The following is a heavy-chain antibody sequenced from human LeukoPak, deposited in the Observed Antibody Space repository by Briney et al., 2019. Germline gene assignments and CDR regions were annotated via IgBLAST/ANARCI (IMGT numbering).Heavy chain of an antibody. D-gene: IGHD2-2*01. Sequence: SGGSLRLSCAASGFTFSSHAMHWVRQAPGKGLEWVAVISYDRSNKYYADSVKGRFTIPRDNSKNTLYLQMNSLRAEDTAVYYCARVACSSTSCGYDDFDIWGQGTMVTVSS. CDR2: ISYDRSNK. CDR1: GFTFSSHA. V-gene: IGHV3-30*04. CDR3: ARVACSSTSCGYDDFDI. J-gene: IGHJ3*02.